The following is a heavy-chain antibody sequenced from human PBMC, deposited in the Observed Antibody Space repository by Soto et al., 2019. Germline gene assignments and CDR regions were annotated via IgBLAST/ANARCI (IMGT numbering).Heavy chain of an antibody. V-gene: IGHV1-46*01. CDR2: ISPCNGNT. CDR1: GSTFTSYY. CDR3: ARVAWGYCSSTSCYAHYFDY. J-gene: IGHJ4*02. D-gene: IGHD2-2*01. Sequence: ASVKVSCQASGSTFTSYYMHWVRQAPGQGLEWMGIISPCNGNTSYAQKFQGRVTMTTDTSTSTAYMELRSLRSDDTAVYYCARVAWGYCSSTSCYAHYFDYWGQGTLVTVSS.